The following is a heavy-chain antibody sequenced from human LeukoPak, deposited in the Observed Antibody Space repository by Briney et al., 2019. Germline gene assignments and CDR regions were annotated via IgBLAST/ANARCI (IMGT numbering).Heavy chain of an antibody. J-gene: IGHJ4*02. Sequence: ASVTVSCKFSGYTFTDHFIHWVRQAPGQGLEWVGEINPYNGYTKYAWRLQGRVTMTRDTSISTAFMEVSRLTSDDTAVYYCARDYSLNDFDYWGQGTLVTVAS. D-gene: IGHD1-1*01. V-gene: IGHV1-2*02. CDR3: ARDYSLNDFDY. CDR1: GYTFTDHF. CDR2: INPYNGYT.